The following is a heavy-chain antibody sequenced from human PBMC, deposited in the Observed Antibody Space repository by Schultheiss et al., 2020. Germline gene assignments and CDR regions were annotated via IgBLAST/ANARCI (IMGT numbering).Heavy chain of an antibody. CDR3: ARDSQTVDHYDSSGYLNWFDP. CDR1: GVSISSYY. V-gene: IGHV4-59*01. Sequence: SQTLSLTCTVSGVSISSYYWSWIRQPPGKGLEWIGYIYYSGSTNYNPSLKSRVTISVDTSKNQFSLKLSSVTAADTAVYYCARDSQTVDHYDSSGYLNWFDPWGQGSLVTVSS. CDR2: IYYSGST. D-gene: IGHD3-22*01. J-gene: IGHJ5*02.